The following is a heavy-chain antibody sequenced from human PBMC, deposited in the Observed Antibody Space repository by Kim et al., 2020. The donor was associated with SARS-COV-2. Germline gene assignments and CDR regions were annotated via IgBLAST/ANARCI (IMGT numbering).Heavy chain of an antibody. V-gene: IGHV1-2*02. J-gene: IGHJ6*02. CDR1: EYTFTGFY. CDR3: ARRASPRGMDV. Sequence: ASVKVSCKASEYTFTGFYIHWVRQAPGQGLEWMAWINPNTGDTNYAQKFEGRVTMTRDTSISTAYMEVSRLTSDDTAVYYCARRASPRGMDVWGQGSMVT. CDR2: INPNTGDT. D-gene: IGHD6-6*01.